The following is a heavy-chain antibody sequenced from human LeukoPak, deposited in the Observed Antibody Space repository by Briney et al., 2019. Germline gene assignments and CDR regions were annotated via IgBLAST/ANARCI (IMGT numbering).Heavy chain of an antibody. CDR1: GYTFTNYG. D-gene: IGHD3-22*01. CDR3: ARGRYDSSPPDS. CDR2: ISAYNGNT. Sequence: ASVNVSCKASGYTFTNYGISWVRQAPGQGLEWMGWISAYNGNTNYAQKLQGRVTMTADTSTTTGFMELRSLRSDDTAVYYCARGRYDSSPPDSWGQGTLVTVSS. J-gene: IGHJ4*02. V-gene: IGHV1-18*01.